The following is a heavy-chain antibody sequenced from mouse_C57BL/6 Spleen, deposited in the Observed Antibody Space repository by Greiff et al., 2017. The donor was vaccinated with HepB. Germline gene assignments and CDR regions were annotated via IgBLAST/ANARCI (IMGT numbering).Heavy chain of an antibody. Sequence: QVQLKQPGAELVKPGASVKMSCKASGYTFTSYWITWVKQRPGQGLEWIGDIYPGSGSTNYNEKFKSKATLTVDTSSSTADMQLSSLTSADSAVYYCANPKVGFAYWGQGTLVTVSA. CDR1: GYTFTSYW. D-gene: IGHD1-1*02. J-gene: IGHJ3*01. V-gene: IGHV1-55*01. CDR2: IYPGSGST. CDR3: ANPKVGFAY.